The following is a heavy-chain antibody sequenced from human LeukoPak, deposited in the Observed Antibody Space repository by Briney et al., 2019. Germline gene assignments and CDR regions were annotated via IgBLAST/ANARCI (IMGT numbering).Heavy chain of an antibody. CDR3: AKNPSKYYCSSTSCYPYFQH. J-gene: IGHJ1*01. V-gene: IGHV3-21*04. CDR2: ISSSSSYI. Sequence: PGGSLRLSCAASGFTFSSYSMNWVRQAPGKGLEWVSSISSSSSYIYYADSVRGRFTISRDNSKNTLYLQMNSLRAEDTAVYYCAKNPSKYYCSSTSCYPYFQHWGQGTLVTVSS. D-gene: IGHD2-2*01. CDR1: GFTFSSYS.